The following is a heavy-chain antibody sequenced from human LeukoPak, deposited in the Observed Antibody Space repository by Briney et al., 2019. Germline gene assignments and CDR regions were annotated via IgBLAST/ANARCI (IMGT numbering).Heavy chain of an antibody. CDR3: ARGKDRERLSSEWLFYY. V-gene: IGHV1-8*01. J-gene: IGHJ4*02. D-gene: IGHD6-25*01. CDR1: GYTFTSYD. CDR2: MNPNRGNT. Sequence: GAPVKPSCKASGYTFTSYDINWVRQATGPGLEWMGWMNPNRGNTGHAKKLQGRVTMTRNTSIRTAYTELSSLRSEYTAVYYCARGKDRERLSSEWLFYYWGQGTLVTVSS.